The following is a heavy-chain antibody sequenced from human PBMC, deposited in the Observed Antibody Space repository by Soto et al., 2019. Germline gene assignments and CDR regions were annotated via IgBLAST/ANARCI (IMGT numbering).Heavy chain of an antibody. CDR3: VRALRHTAMVYPLLDP. J-gene: IGHJ5*02. CDR1: GASVSTGAYY. Sequence: SETLSLTCTVSGASVSTGAYYWGWVRQRPGRGLEWIGYVYESGYTYYNMSLKSRLTISLDRSNNQFSLGLTSVTAADTAVYYCVRALRHTAMVYPLLDPWGQGTMVPVYS. D-gene: IGHD5-18*01. CDR2: VYESGYT. V-gene: IGHV4-31*02.